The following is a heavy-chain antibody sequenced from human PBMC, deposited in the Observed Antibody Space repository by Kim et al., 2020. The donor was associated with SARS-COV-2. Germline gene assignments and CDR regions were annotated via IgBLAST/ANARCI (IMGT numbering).Heavy chain of an antibody. J-gene: IGHJ4*02. CDR1: GFTFSSYD. CDR2: ISYDGSNK. V-gene: IGHV3-30*18. CDR3: AKHEVRGSSDY. D-gene: IGHD3-10*01. Sequence: GGSLRLSCAASGFTFSSYDMRWVRQAPGKGLEWVAVISYDGSNKYYADSVKGRFTISRDNSKNTLYLQMNSLRAEDTAVYYCAKHEVRGSSDYWGQGTLVTVSS.